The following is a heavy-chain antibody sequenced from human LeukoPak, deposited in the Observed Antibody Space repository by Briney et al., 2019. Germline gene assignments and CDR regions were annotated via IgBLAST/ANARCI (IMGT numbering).Heavy chain of an antibody. CDR1: GYSFIGYQ. D-gene: IGHD2-2*01. CDR2: IYPNSGGT. J-gene: IGHJ3*02. Sequence: GASVKVSCKASGYSFIGYQMHWVRQAAGQGLEWMGWIYPNSGGTIYAQKFQGRVTMARDTSISTAYMELSRLRSDDTAVYYCARVDPAASYAFDTWGQGTMVTVSS. V-gene: IGHV1-2*02. CDR3: ARVDPAASYAFDT.